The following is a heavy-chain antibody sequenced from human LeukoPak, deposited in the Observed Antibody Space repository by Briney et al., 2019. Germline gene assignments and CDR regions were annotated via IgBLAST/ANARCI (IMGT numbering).Heavy chain of an antibody. Sequence: GGSLRLSCAASGFTFSDDYMSWIRQAPGKGLEWVSYISSSGSTIYYADSVKGRFTISRDNAKNSLYLQMNSLRAEDTAVYYCARSVDYDFWSEDIGLEYWGQGTLVTVSS. CDR2: ISSSGSTI. CDR3: ARSVDYDFWSEDIGLEY. D-gene: IGHD3-3*01. CDR1: GFTFSDDY. J-gene: IGHJ4*02. V-gene: IGHV3-11*04.